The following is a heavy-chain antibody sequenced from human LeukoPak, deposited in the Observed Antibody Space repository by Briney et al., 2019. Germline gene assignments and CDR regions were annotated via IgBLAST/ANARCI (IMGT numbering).Heavy chain of an antibody. Sequence: GGSLRLSCEASGFILRSYAMHWVRQAPGKGLEWVAFTQHDGDDKYYADSVKGRFTISRDNSKNTLYLQMNSLRTEDTAVYYCAKVLPGPFHYWGQGTLVTVSS. V-gene: IGHV3-30*02. CDR2: TQHDGDDK. D-gene: IGHD1-1*01. CDR1: GFILRSYA. J-gene: IGHJ4*02. CDR3: AKVLPGPFHY.